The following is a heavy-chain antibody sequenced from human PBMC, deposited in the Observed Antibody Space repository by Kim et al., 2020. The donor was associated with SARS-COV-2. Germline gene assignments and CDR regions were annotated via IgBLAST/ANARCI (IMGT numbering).Heavy chain of an antibody. Sequence: SETLSLTCAVYGGSFSGYYWSWIRQPPGKGLEWIGEINHSGSTNYNPSLKSRVTISVDTSKNQFSLKLSSVTAADTAVYYCARGVPKYCSGGSCYSIYYYYGMDVWGQGTTVTVSS. D-gene: IGHD2-15*01. CDR1: GGSFSGYY. CDR3: ARGVPKYCSGGSCYSIYYYYGMDV. V-gene: IGHV4-34*01. J-gene: IGHJ6*02. CDR2: INHSGST.